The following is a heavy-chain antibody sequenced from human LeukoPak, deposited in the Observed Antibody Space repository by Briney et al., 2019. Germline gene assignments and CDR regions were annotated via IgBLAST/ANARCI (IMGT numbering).Heavy chain of an antibody. Sequence: PGGSLRLSCAASGFTFDDYAMHWVRQAPGKGLEWVSGISWNSGRIAYADSVKGRFTISRDNAKYSLYLQMNNLRAEDMALYYCAKGYCSSTSCYHHYWGQGTLVTVSS. V-gene: IGHV3-9*03. CDR3: AKGYCSSTSCYHHY. J-gene: IGHJ4*02. CDR2: ISWNSGRI. D-gene: IGHD2-2*01. CDR1: GFTFDDYA.